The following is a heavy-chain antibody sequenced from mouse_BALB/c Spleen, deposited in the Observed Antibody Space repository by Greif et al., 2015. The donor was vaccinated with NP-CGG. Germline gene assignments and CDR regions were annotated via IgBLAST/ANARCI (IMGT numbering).Heavy chain of an antibody. CDR1: GFTFSSYG. V-gene: IGHV5-6*01. Sequence: VKLVESGGDLVKPGGSLKLSCAASGFTFSSYGMSWVRQTPDKRLEWVATISSGGSYTYYPDSVKGRFTISRDNAKNTLYLQMSSLRSEDTAMYYCARQKGVDYWGQGTTLTVSS. CDR2: ISSGGSYT. CDR3: ARQKGVDY. J-gene: IGHJ2*01.